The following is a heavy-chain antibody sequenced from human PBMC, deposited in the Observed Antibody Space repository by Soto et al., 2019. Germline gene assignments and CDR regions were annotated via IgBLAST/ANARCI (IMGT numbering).Heavy chain of an antibody. J-gene: IGHJ5*02. V-gene: IGHV3-33*01. D-gene: IGHD6-25*01. CDR3: ARGAGEGQRQGDWFDP. Sequence: GGSLRLSCAASTFNFNYYAMHWVHQAPAKGLEWVAVIWFDGSKEYYADSVKGRFTISRDNSKNMVYLEMKSLRVEDTAVYYCARGAGEGQRQGDWFDPWGQGTLVTVSS. CDR2: IWFDGSKE. CDR1: TFNFNYYA.